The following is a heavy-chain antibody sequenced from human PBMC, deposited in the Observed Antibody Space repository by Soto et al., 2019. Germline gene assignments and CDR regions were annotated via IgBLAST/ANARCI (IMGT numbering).Heavy chain of an antibody. J-gene: IGHJ4*02. Sequence: SETLSLTCTVSGGSISSYYWSWIRQPPGKGLEWIGYIYYSGSTNYNPSLKSRVTLSVDTSKNQFSLKLSSVTAADTAVYYCARYITGTTQDYFDYWGQGTLVTVSS. CDR3: ARYITGTTQDYFDY. CDR2: IYYSGST. V-gene: IGHV4-59*08. CDR1: GGSISSYY. D-gene: IGHD1-20*01.